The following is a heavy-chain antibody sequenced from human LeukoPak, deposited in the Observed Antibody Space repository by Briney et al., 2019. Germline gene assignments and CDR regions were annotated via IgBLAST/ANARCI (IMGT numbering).Heavy chain of an antibody. CDR1: GFSFSSYW. D-gene: IGHD3-10*01. J-gene: IGHJ6*03. CDR2: MNQDGSEI. Sequence: GGSLRLSCAASGFSFSSYWMSWVRQAPGRGLEWVANMNQDGSEIYYVDSVKGRLTISRDNAKNSLYLQMNSLRAEDTGVYYCTRDFQGRFYYHVDVLGKGTTVTVSS. V-gene: IGHV3-7*01. CDR3: TRDFQGRFYYHVDV.